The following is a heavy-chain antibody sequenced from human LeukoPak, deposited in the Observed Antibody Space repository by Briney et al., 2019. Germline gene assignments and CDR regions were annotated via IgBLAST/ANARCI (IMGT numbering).Heavy chain of an antibody. CDR1: GFTFSNAC. CDR3: ATEVRDNSGYLYFED. J-gene: IGHJ4*02. Sequence: GGSLRLSCAASGFTFSNACMSWVRQAPGRGLEWVGRMKSKSEGGTIVYAAPVKGRYTISRDDSRSTLYVQMNSLEIEDTGVYYCATEVRDNSGYLYFEDWGQGTQVTVSS. CDR2: MKSKSEGGTI. D-gene: IGHD3-22*01. V-gene: IGHV3-15*01.